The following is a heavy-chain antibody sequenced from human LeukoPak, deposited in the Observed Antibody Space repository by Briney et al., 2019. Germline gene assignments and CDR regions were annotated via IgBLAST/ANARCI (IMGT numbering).Heavy chain of an antibody. CDR2: ISWDGGST. V-gene: IGHV3-43D*04. D-gene: IGHD2-2*01. J-gene: IGHJ4*02. CDR3: AKGHLGYCSTSCLAPDY. CDR1: GFTFDDYA. Sequence: GGSLRLSCAASGFTFDDYAMHWVRQAPGKGLEWVSLISWDGGSTYYADSVKGRFTISRDNSKNSLYLQMNSLRAEDTALYYCAKGHLGYCSTSCLAPDYWGQGTLVTVSS.